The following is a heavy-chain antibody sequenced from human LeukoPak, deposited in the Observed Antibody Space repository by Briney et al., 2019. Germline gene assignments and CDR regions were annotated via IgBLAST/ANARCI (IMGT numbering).Heavy chain of an antibody. CDR2: ISGSGDYT. Sequence: GRSLRLSCAASGFTFSSYGMSWVRQAPGKGLEWLSAISGSGDYTYYADSVKGRLTISRDNSKNTLYLQMNSLRAEDAAVYYCAKDALPGITAAGTVYWGQGTLVTVSS. V-gene: IGHV3-23*01. J-gene: IGHJ4*02. CDR1: GFTFSSYG. CDR3: AKDALPGITAAGTVY. D-gene: IGHD6-13*01.